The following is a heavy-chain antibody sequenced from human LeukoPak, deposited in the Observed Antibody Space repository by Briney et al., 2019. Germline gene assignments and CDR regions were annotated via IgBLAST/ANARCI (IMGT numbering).Heavy chain of an antibody. J-gene: IGHJ4*02. CDR2: IKRKTNGETT. Sequence: GGSLRLSCAASGFTFSNAWMNWVRQAPGKGQEWVGRIKRKTNGETTDYAAPVKGRFTISRDDSKDTLYLQMNSLKTEDTAVYYCTTSYYDILTGYSTFDYWGQGTLVTVSS. V-gene: IGHV3-15*01. D-gene: IGHD3-9*01. CDR1: GFTFSNAW. CDR3: TTSYYDILTGYSTFDY.